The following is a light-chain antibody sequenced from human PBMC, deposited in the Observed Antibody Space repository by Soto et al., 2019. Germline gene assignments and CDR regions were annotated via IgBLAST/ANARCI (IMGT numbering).Light chain of an antibody. J-gene: IGKJ2*01. CDR3: QQYDYWPPYT. V-gene: IGKV3-15*01. CDR2: GAS. CDR1: QNISNN. Sequence: EIVMTQSPATLSVSPGERATLSCRASQNISNNLAWYQQKPGRSPRLLIYGASTRATGIPARFSGSGSGTEFTLTISSLQSEDFAVYYCQQYDYWPPYTFGPGTKLEIK.